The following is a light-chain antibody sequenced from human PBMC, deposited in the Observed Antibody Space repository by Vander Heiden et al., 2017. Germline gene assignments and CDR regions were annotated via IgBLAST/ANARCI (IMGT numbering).Light chain of an antibody. J-gene: IGKJ1*01. CDR2: AAS. Sequence: DIQMTQSPSSLYASVGDRVTITCRASQSISSYLNWYQQKPGKAPKLLIYAASSLQSRVPSRFSGTGSGTDFTLRIIRLQPEEIATYYCQERDSIPWTFGQGTKVEIK. V-gene: IGKV1-39*01. CDR3: QERDSIPWT. CDR1: QSISSY.